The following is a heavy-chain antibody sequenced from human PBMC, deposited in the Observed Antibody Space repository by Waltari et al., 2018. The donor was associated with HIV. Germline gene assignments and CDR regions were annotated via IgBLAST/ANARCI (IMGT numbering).Heavy chain of an antibody. J-gene: IGHJ2*01. CDR3: VRAIFGGNGWKWYYFDL. V-gene: IGHV3-23*01. CDR1: GFNFGTYS. CDR2: FSGCAK. Sequence: QLLESGGAFVQSGGSLRLSCAASGFNFGTYSMAWVRQAPGRGLGWFSIFSGCAKWCAYVVQDRFTISRDDSKSTLYLQMNRLRPDDSAFYYCVRAIFGGNGWKWYYFDLWGRGTLVSVSS. D-gene: IGHD2-15*01.